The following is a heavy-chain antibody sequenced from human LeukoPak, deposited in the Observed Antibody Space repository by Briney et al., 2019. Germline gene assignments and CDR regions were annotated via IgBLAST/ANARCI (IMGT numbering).Heavy chain of an antibody. CDR1: GFTFTSYW. D-gene: IGHD3-22*01. V-gene: IGHV3-7*01. Sequence: GGSLRLSCAASGFTFTSYWMSWVRQAPGKGLERVANIKDDGAETYYVDSVKGRFTISRDNAKNLLYLQMNNLRAEDTAVYYCGRDPYYDSLDYWGQGTLVTVSS. J-gene: IGHJ4*02. CDR2: IKDDGAET. CDR3: GRDPYYDSLDY.